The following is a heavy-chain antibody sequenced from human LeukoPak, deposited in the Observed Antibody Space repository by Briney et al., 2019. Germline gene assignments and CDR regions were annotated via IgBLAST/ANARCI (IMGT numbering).Heavy chain of an antibody. CDR3: AREDCSGGSCYEAPFDY. J-gene: IGHJ4*02. Sequence: GGSLRLSCAASGFTFSSYVMHWVRQAPGKGLEWVAVLWYDGSNKYYADSVKGRFTISRDNSKNTLYLQMHSLRAEDTAVYYCAREDCSGGSCYEAPFDYRGQGTLVTVSS. V-gene: IGHV3-33*01. CDR2: LWYDGSNK. D-gene: IGHD2-15*01. CDR1: GFTFSSYV.